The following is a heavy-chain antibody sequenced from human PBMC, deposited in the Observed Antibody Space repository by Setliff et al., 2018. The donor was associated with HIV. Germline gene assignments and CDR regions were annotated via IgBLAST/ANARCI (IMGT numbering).Heavy chain of an antibody. Sequence: PGGSLRLSCATSGFAFSDYDFHWARQVTGEGLEWVSAIGTGGDTYYADSVKGRFTISRENAKNSLYLQMNNVRAGDTAVYYCTRELNGHTSSHYYFGLDVWGQGTTVTVSS. V-gene: IGHV3-13*01. CDR2: IGTGGDT. CDR1: GFAFSDYD. D-gene: IGHD6-6*01. CDR3: TRELNGHTSSHYYFGLDV. J-gene: IGHJ6*02.